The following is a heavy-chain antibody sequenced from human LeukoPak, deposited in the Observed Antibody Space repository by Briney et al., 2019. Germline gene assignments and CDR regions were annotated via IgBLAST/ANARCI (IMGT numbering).Heavy chain of an antibody. D-gene: IGHD3-16*01. Sequence: GGSLRLSCAASGFTFSNYWMHWVRQVPEKGLVWASRVNPDGSSITYANSVKGRFASSRDNAKNTLYLQMNRLRVEDTAAYYCARGGSYGDYWGQGVLVTVSS. V-gene: IGHV3-74*01. CDR3: ARGGSYGDY. CDR2: VNPDGSSI. J-gene: IGHJ4*02. CDR1: GFTFSNYW.